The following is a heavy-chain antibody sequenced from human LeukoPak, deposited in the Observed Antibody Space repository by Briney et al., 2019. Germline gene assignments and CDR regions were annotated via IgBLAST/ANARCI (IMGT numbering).Heavy chain of an antibody. CDR1: GFTFSSYW. Sequence: GGSLRLSCAASGFTFSSYWMHWVRQAPGKGQVWVSRINSDGSSTSYADSVKGRFTISRDNAKNTLYLQMNSLRAEDTAVYYCAREYYDFWSGYYYYYYGMDVWGQGTTVTVSS. CDR3: AREYYDFWSGYYYYYYGMDV. D-gene: IGHD3-3*01. CDR2: INSDGSST. J-gene: IGHJ6*02. V-gene: IGHV3-74*01.